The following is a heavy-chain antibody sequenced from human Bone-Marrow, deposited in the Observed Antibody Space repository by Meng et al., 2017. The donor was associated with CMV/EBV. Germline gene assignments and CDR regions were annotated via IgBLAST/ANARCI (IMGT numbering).Heavy chain of an antibody. D-gene: IGHD3-3*01. CDR1: GFTFSSYG. J-gene: IGHJ4*02. CDR3: AKDISADFWGGGCDY. Sequence: GGSLRLSCAASGFTFSSYGMHWVRQAPGKGLEWVAFIRYDGSNKYYADSVKGRFTISRDNAKNSLYLQMNSLRAEDMALYYCAKDISADFWGGGCDYWGQGTLVTVSS. V-gene: IGHV3-30*02. CDR2: IRYDGSNK.